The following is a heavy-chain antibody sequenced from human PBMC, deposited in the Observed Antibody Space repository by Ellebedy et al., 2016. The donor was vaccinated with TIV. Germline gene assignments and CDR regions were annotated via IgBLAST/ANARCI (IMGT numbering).Heavy chain of an antibody. J-gene: IGHJ3*02. CDR2: IYPGGIT. Sequence: GESLKISCAVSGFTSSNNYMSWVRQAPGKGLEWVSIIYPGGITYYAESVKGRFTVSRDDSRNALSLQMDTLRAEDTAGYYYASPRPGGAYAYAFDIWGQGTKVTVAS. D-gene: IGHD3-16*01. CDR1: GFTSSNNY. V-gene: IGHV3-66*01. CDR3: ASPRPGGAYAYAFDI.